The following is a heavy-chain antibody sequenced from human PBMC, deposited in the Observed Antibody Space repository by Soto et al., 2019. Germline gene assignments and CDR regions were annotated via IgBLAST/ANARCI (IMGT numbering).Heavy chain of an antibody. D-gene: IGHD5-18*01. J-gene: IGHJ3*02. CDR2: FDPEDGET. CDR3: ATSVGIQIWLRAFDI. Sequence: ALVKVSCKVSGYTLTELSMHWVRQAPGKGLEWMGGFDPEDGETIYAQKFQGRVAMTEDTFTDTAYMELSSLRSEDTAVYYCATSVGIQIWLRAFDIWGQGTMVTVSS. CDR1: GYTLTELS. V-gene: IGHV1-24*01.